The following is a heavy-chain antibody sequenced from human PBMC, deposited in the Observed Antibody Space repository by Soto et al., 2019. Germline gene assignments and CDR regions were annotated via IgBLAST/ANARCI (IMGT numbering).Heavy chain of an antibody. Sequence: EVQLVESGGTLVQPGRSLRLSCAASGFTFNDCAMHWVRQTPGKGLEWVSAINWSGDIVSYATSVRGRFTISRDNAANSLYLEMNSLRAEDTAFYYCVRVLSRDISTSWSDPWGQGTLVTVSS. V-gene: IGHV3-9*01. CDR2: INWSGDIV. D-gene: IGHD3-9*01. J-gene: IGHJ5*02. CDR1: GFTFNDCA. CDR3: VRVLSRDISTSWSDP.